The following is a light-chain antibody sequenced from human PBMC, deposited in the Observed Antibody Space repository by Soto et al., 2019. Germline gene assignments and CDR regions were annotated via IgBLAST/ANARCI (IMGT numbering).Light chain of an antibody. V-gene: IGKV1-27*01. CDR1: QGISNH. CDR3: QKYDLAPWT. J-gene: IGKJ1*01. CDR2: AAS. Sequence: DMQMTQSPPSLSASVGDTVAITCRASQGISNHLAWYQQKPGKAPKLLIYAASTLQSGVPSRFSGSGSGTDFTLTISSLQPEDVATYYCQKYDLAPWTFGRGTKVEI.